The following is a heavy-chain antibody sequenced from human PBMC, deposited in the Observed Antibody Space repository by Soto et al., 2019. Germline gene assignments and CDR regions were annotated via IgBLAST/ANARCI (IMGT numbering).Heavy chain of an antibody. D-gene: IGHD5-18*01. CDR3: AHRPRGYSYYFDY. Sequence: QITLKESGPTLVKPTQTLTLTCTFSGFSLSTRGVGVGWIRQPPGKALEWLALLYWDDDEGYSPSLKSRLTITNATSKNQVVLTVTNMDPVDTATYYCAHRPRGYSYYFDYWGQGTLVTVSS. CDR2: LYWDDDE. V-gene: IGHV2-5*02. CDR1: GFSLSTRGVG. J-gene: IGHJ4*02.